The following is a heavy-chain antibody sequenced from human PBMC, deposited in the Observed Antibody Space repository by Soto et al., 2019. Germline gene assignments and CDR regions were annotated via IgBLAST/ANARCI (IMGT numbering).Heavy chain of an antibody. V-gene: IGHV1-3*01. CDR2: INAGNGNT. CDR3: ARVHGLRVEDY. CDR1: GYTFTSYA. Sequence: QVQLVQSGAEVKKPGASVKVSCKASGYTFTSYAMHWVRQAPGQRLEWMGWINAGNGNTKYSQKFQGRVTITRDTSASTAYMDLSSLRSEDTAVYYCARVHGLRVEDYWGQGTMVPVYS. J-gene: IGHJ4*02. D-gene: IGHD2-15*01.